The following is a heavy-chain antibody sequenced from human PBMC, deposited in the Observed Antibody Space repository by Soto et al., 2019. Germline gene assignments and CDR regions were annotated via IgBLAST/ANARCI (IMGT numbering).Heavy chain of an antibody. D-gene: IGHD5-18*01. CDR2: IIPIFGTA. CDR3: ARSAVDTAIVNAFDI. CDR1: GGTFSSDA. J-gene: IGHJ3*02. Sequence: QVQLVQSGAEVKKPGSSVKVSCKASGGTFSSDAISWVRQAPGQGLEWMGGIIPIFGTANYAQKFQGRVTITADESTSTAYMERSSLRSDDTAVYYCARSAVDTAIVNAFDIWGQGTMVTVSS. V-gene: IGHV1-69*01.